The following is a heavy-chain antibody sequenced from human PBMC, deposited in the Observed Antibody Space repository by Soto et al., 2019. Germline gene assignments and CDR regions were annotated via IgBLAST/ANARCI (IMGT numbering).Heavy chain of an antibody. CDR1: EFTVSTNY. CDR3: AREAFTVSGGTSPVRGGGIDV. J-gene: IGHJ6*03. D-gene: IGHD2-15*01. V-gene: IGHV3-53*02. Sequence: EGQLVETGGGLLQPGGSLRLSCAASEFTVSTNYMSWVRRAPGRGLEWVSIIYRDGKTYYADSVRGRFIISRDNSKNTLDLQMNSLRVEDTAIYYCAREAFTVSGGTSPVRGGGIDVW. CDR2: IYRDGKT.